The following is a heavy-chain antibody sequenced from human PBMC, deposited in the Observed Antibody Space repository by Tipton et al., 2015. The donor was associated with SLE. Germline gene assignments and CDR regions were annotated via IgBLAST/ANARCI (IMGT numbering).Heavy chain of an antibody. D-gene: IGHD2-2*01. J-gene: IGHJ6*03. CDR3: ARDRGIPVGNYMDV. Sequence: TLSLTCTVSGGSISGSFYYWGWIRQPPGKGLEWIVSVYYTGSTYNNPSLKSRVSTSVDTSKNQFSLRLSSLTAADTAVYYCARDRGIPVGNYMDVWGKGTTVTVSS. V-gene: IGHV4-39*07. CDR1: GGSISGSFYY. CDR2: VYYTGST.